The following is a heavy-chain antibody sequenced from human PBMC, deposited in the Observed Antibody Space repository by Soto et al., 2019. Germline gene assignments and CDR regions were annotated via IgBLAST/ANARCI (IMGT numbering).Heavy chain of an antibody. CDR1: GFTFSSYW. J-gene: IGHJ4*02. CDR2: IKQDGSEK. D-gene: IGHD4-17*01. Sequence: HPGGSLRLSCAASGFTFSSYWMSWVRQAPGKGLEWVANIKQDGSEKYYVDSVKGRFTISRDNAKNSLYLQMNSLRAEDTAVYYCASVTTATVGCFDYWGQGTLVTVSS. CDR3: ASVTTATVGCFDY. V-gene: IGHV3-7*03.